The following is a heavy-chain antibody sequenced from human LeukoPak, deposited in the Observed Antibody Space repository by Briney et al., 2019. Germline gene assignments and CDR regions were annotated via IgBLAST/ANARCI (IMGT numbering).Heavy chain of an antibody. CDR1: GFTFSSYA. D-gene: IGHD3-10*01. Sequence: GSLRLSCAASGFTFSSYAMSWVRQAPGKGLEWVSAISGSGGSTYYADSVKGRFTISRDNSKNTLYLQMNSLRAEDTAVYYCARATTVISYYYGMDVWGQGTTVTVSS. J-gene: IGHJ6*02. V-gene: IGHV3-23*01. CDR3: ARATTVISYYYGMDV. CDR2: ISGSGGST.